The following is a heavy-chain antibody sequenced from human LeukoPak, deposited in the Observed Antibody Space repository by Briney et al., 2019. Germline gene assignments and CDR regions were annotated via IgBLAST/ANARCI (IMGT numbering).Heavy chain of an antibody. CDR1: GGTFSSYA. V-gene: IGHV1-69*13. J-gene: IGHJ4*02. Sequence: ASVKVSCKASGGTFSSYAISWVRQAPGQGLEWMGGIIPIFGTANYAQKFQGRVTITADESTSTAYMELSSLRSEDTAAYYCARGIVGATVYFDYWGQGTLVTVSS. CDR2: IIPIFGTA. D-gene: IGHD1-26*01. CDR3: ARGIVGATVYFDY.